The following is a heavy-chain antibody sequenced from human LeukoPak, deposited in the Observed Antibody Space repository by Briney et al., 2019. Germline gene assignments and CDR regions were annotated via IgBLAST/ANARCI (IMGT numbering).Heavy chain of an antibody. D-gene: IGHD3-3*01. CDR3: AREGTIFGVAYYGMDV. V-gene: IGHV6-1*01. CDR1: GDSVSSNSAA. CDR2: TYYRSKWYN. J-gene: IGHJ6*02. Sequence: SQTLSLTCAISGDSVSSNSAAWNWIRHSPSSGLEWLGRTYYRSKWYNDYAVSVKSRITINPDTSKHQFSLQLNSVTPEDTAVYYCAREGTIFGVAYYGMDVWGQGTTVTVSS.